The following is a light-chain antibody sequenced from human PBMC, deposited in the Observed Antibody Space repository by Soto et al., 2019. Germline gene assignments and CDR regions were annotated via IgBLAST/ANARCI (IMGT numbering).Light chain of an antibody. Sequence: IQLTQSPSSLSSSVGDRVTITCPASQTISSRLAWYQQKPGKAPKLLIYKASTLKSGVPSRFRGSGSGTEFTLTISSLQPDDFETYYCQHYNSYSEAFGQGTKVDI. J-gene: IGKJ1*01. CDR2: KAS. CDR3: QHYNSYSEA. CDR1: QTISSR. V-gene: IGKV1-5*03.